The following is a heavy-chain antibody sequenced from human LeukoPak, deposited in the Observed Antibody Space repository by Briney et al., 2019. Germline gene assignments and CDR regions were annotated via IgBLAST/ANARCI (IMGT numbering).Heavy chain of an antibody. J-gene: IGHJ4*02. CDR1: GYTFTGYY. V-gene: IGHV1-2*02. D-gene: IGHD3-22*01. Sequence: ASVKVSCTASGYTFTGYYIHWVRQAPGQGLEWMGWINPNSGGTNYEQKFQGRVTMTRDTSISTAYMELSRLRSDDTAVYYCARDYYDSSGYTFDYWGQGTLVTVSS. CDR2: INPNSGGT. CDR3: ARDYYDSSGYTFDY.